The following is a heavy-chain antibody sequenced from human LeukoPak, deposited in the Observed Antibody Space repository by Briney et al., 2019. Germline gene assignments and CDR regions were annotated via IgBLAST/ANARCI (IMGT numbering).Heavy chain of an antibody. CDR3: ARHRGSSSNFDY. D-gene: IGHD6-6*01. V-gene: IGHV4-30-4*01. CDR1: GASISSGDYH. J-gene: IGHJ4*02. CDR2: IHDSGST. Sequence: PSQTLSLTCTVSGASISSGDYHWNWIRQPPGKGLEWIGFIHDSGSTYYNPSLKSRVSISRDMSKNQLSLMLSSVTATDTAVYYCARHRGSSSNFDYWGQGTLVTVSS.